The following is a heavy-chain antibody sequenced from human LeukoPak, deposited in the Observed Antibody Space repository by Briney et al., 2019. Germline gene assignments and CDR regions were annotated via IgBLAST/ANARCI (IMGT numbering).Heavy chain of an antibody. CDR3: TKDYKADF. CDR1: GFTFNTYA. V-gene: IGHV3-23*01. Sequence: PGGSLRLSCVTSGFTFNTYAMTWVRQAPGKGLEWVSVINASGDAANYADSVKGRFTISRDNSKNTLFLQMNRLRADDTAVYYCTKDYKADFWGQGTLVTVSS. CDR2: INASGDAA. D-gene: IGHD1-1*01. J-gene: IGHJ4*02.